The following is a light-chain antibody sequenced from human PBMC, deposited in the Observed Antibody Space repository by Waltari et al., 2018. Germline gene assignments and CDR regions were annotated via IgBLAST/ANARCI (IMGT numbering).Light chain of an antibody. Sequence: EIVLTQSPGTLSVSPGERATLSCRASQSVSGSLGWYQQKPGQAPRLLVYAASSRATGIADRFSGSGSGTDYTLTISRLEPEDFAVYYCQQYGTSPRTFGQGTKVEIK. V-gene: IGKV3-20*01. J-gene: IGKJ1*01. CDR2: AAS. CDR1: QSVSGS. CDR3: QQYGTSPRT.